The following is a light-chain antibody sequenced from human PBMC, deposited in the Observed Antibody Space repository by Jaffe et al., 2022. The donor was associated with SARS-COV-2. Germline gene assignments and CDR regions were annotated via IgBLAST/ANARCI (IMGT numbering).Light chain of an antibody. V-gene: IGKV4-1*01. CDR1: QSVFYSSNNKNY. CDR2: WAS. CDR3: QQCYSDPLT. J-gene: IGKJ4*01. Sequence: DIVMTQSPDSLAVSLGERATINCKSSQSVFYSSNNKNYLAWYQHKPGQPPKLLIYWASIRESGVPDRFSGSGSGTDFTLTISSLQAEDVAVYYCQQCYSDPLTFGGGTKVEI.